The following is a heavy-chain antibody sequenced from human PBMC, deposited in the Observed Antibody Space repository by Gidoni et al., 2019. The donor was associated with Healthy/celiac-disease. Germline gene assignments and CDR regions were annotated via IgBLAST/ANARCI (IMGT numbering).Heavy chain of an antibody. CDR3: ARVRWLRAPFDY. V-gene: IGHV4-34*01. CDR2: INHSGST. Sequence: QVQLQQWGAGLLKPSETLSLTCAVYGWSFSGYYWSWIRQPPGKGLEWIGEINHSGSTNYNPSLKSRVTISVDTSKNQFSLKLSSVTAADTAVYYCARVRWLRAPFDYWGQGTLVTVSS. J-gene: IGHJ4*02. D-gene: IGHD5-12*01. CDR1: GWSFSGYY.